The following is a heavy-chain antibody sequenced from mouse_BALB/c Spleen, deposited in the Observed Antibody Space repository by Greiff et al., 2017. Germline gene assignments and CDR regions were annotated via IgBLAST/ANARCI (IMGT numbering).Heavy chain of an antibody. Sequence: VKLMESGPGLVQPSQSLSITCTVSGFSLTSYGVHWVRQSPGKGLEWLGVIWSGGSTDYNAAFISRLSISKDNSKSQVFFKMNSLQADDTAIYYCASSEGDGYDAMDYWGQGTSVTVSS. CDR1: GFSLTSYG. V-gene: IGHV2-4-1*01. CDR2: IWSGGST. D-gene: IGHD1-2*01. CDR3: ASSEGDGYDAMDY. J-gene: IGHJ4*01.